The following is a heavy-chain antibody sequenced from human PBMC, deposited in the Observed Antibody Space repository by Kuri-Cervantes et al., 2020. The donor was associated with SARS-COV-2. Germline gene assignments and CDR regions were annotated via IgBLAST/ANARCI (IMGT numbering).Heavy chain of an antibody. Sequence: SGPTLVKPTQTLTLTCTFSGFSLSNARMGVSWIRQPPGKALEWLALIYWDDDKRYSPSLKSRLTITKDTSKNQVVLTMTNMDPVDTATYYCAHGPSYYFDYWGQGTLVTVSS. J-gene: IGHJ4*02. CDR1: GFSLSNARMG. CDR2: IYWDDDK. V-gene: IGHV2-5*02. CDR3: AHGPSYYFDY.